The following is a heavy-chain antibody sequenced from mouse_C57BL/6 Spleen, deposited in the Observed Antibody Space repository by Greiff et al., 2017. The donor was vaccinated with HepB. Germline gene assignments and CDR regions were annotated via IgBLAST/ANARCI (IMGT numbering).Heavy chain of an antibody. CDR3: ARGGDRDWYFDV. D-gene: IGHD3-3*01. V-gene: IGHV1-52*01. CDR1: GYTFTSYW. CDR2: IDPSDSET. J-gene: IGHJ1*03. Sequence: QVQLKQSGAELVRPGSSVKLSCKASGYTFTSYWMHWVKQRPIQGLEWIGNIDPSDSETHYNQKFKDKATLTVDTSSSTAYMQLSSLTSEDSAVYYCARGGDRDWYFDVWGTGTTVTVSS.